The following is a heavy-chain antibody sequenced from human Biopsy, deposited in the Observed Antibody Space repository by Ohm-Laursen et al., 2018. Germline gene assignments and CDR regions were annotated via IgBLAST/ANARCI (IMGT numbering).Heavy chain of an antibody. J-gene: IGHJ6*02. D-gene: IGHD2/OR15-2a*01. CDR3: ARATNSTGRPYYYFYGMDV. CDR1: GGSISSDY. Sequence: SDTLSLTCSVSGGSISSDYWSWIRQTPGKGLEWIGCIYYSGSTNYNPSLKSRVTISVDTSKNQFSLRLNSVTAADTAVYYCARATNSTGRPYYYFYGMDVWGQGTTVTVSS. CDR2: IYYSGST. V-gene: IGHV4-59*07.